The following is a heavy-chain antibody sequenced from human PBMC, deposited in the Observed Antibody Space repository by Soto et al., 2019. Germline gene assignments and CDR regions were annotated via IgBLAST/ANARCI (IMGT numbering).Heavy chain of an antibody. CDR1: GFTFSRYA. V-gene: IGHV3-23*01. D-gene: IGHD6-6*01. J-gene: IGHJ5*02. CDR2: VTGGGHTT. Sequence: PGGSLRLSCAASGFTFSRYAMSWVRQAPGKGLEWVSTVTGGGHTTYNADSVNGRFTISRDNSKNTLYLQMNNLRAEDTAVYYCARSVAARRGEDWFDPWGQGTLVTVSS. CDR3: ARSVAARRGEDWFDP.